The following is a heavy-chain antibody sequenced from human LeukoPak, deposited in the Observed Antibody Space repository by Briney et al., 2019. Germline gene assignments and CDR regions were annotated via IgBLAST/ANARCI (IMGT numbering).Heavy chain of an antibody. V-gene: IGHV3-23*01. Sequence: GGSLRLSCAVSGFTFHTEAMTWVRQGPGKGLEWVSTISDRGDTTYYTDSVKGRFTISRDNSKNTVYLQMNGLRAEDTALYYCAKGLGFLPQFDYWGQGTLVAVSS. J-gene: IGHJ4*02. D-gene: IGHD7-27*01. CDR3: AKGLGFLPQFDY. CDR2: ISDRGDTT. CDR1: GFTFHTEA.